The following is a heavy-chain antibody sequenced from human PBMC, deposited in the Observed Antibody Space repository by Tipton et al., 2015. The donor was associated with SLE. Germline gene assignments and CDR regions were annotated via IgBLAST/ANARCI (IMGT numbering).Heavy chain of an antibody. CDR2: IHSSGST. D-gene: IGHD1-26*01. CDR3: ARHFSGSYSFDY. V-gene: IGHV4-4*07. J-gene: IGHJ4*02. Sequence: TLSLTCTVFGGSISSYYWSWIRQPAGKGLEWIGQIHSSGSTSYNPSLKSRVSISVDMSKNQVSLKLSSVTAADTALHYCARHFSGSYSFDYWGQGKLVTVSS. CDR1: GGSISSYY.